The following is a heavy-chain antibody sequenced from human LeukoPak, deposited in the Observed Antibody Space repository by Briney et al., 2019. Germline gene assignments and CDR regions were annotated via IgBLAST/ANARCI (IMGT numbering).Heavy chain of an antibody. V-gene: IGHV1-69*13. D-gene: IGHD1-26*01. J-gene: IGHJ4*02. Sequence: ASVKVSCKASGGTFSSYAISWVRQAPGQGLEWMGGIIPIFGTANYAQKFQGRVTITADESTSTAYMELSSLRSEDTAVYYCARGSGSILDFDYWGQGTLVTVSS. CDR3: ARGSGSILDFDY. CDR1: GGTFSSYA. CDR2: IIPIFGTA.